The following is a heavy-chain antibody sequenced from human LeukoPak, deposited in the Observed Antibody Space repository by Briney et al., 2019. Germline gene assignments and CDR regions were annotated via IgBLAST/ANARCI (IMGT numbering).Heavy chain of an antibody. CDR3: ARRGNSGYSLDY. Sequence: PGGSLRLSCAASGFTVSNSYVSWVRQAPGKGLEWVSVIYSGGSTYYADSVKGRFTISRGNSKNTLYLQMNSLRAEDTATYYCARRGNSGYSLDYWGQGTLVTVSS. D-gene: IGHD3-22*01. V-gene: IGHV3-53*01. J-gene: IGHJ4*02. CDR1: GFTVSNSY. CDR2: IYSGGST.